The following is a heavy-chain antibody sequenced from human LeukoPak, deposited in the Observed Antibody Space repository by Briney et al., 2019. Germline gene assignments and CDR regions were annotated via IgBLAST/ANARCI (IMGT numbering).Heavy chain of an antibody. CDR3: ARDGIVVVPAAIPGDYYYYMDV. J-gene: IGHJ6*03. V-gene: IGHV3-21*01. D-gene: IGHD2-2*02. Sequence: PGGSLRPSCAASGFTFSSYSMNWVRQAPGKGLEWVSSISSSSSYIYYADSVKGRFTISRDNAKNSLYLQMNSLRAEDTAVYYCARDGIVVVPAAIPGDYYYYMDVWGKGTTVTVSS. CDR2: ISSSSSYI. CDR1: GFTFSSYS.